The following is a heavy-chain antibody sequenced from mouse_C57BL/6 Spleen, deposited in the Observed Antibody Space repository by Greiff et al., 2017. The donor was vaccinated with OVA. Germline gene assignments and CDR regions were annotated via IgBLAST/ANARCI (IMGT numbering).Heavy chain of an antibody. CDR3: ARGGLAY. V-gene: IGHV1-54*01. J-gene: IGHJ4*01. D-gene: IGHD3-3*01. Sequence: QVQLKESGAELVRPGTSVKVSCKASGYAFTNYLIEWVKQRPGQGLEWIGVINPGSGGTNYNEKFKGKATLTADKSSSTAYMQLSSLTSEDSAVYFCARGGLAYWGQGTSVTVSS. CDR1: GYAFTNYL. CDR2: INPGSGGT.